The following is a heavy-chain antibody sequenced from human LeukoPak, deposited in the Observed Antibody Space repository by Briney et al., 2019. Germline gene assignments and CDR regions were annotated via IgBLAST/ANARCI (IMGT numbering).Heavy chain of an antibody. CDR1: GFTFSSYG. CDR2: ISYDGSNK. Sequence: PGGSLRLSCAASGFTFSSYGMHWVRQAPGKGLEWVAVISYDGSNKYYADSVKGRFTISRDNSKNTLYLQMNSLRAEDTAVYYCAKTPGPYGAIIDYWGQGTLVTVSS. D-gene: IGHD4-17*01. CDR3: AKTPGPYGAIIDY. J-gene: IGHJ4*02. V-gene: IGHV3-30*18.